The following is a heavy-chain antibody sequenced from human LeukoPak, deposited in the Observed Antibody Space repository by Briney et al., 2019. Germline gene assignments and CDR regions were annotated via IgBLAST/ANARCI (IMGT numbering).Heavy chain of an antibody. CDR1: GYTFSDYY. D-gene: IGHD3-16*01. CDR2: INPRSGDT. CDR3: AREGGAYTTWWKTFDM. Sequence: ASVKVSCKASGYTFSDYYVHWVRQAPGQGLEWMGWINPRSGDTNYLEKFQGRVTVTRDTSISAAYLELNRLTSDDTAVYLCAREGGAYTTWWKTFDMWGQGTLVSVSS. V-gene: IGHV1-2*02. J-gene: IGHJ3*02.